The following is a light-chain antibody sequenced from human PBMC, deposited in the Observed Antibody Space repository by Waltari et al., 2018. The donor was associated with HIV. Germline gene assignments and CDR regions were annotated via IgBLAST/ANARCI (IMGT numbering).Light chain of an antibody. CDR2: DAS. V-gene: IGKV3-11*01. Sequence: EIILKQSPATLSVSPGDTDTLPCRASQSISSSLAWYQHKPGQAPSLLIYDASKRATGIPSRFSGSGSGTDFTLTVSRLEPEDFAVYYCQQRSNWPSITFGQGTRLEIK. CDR1: QSISSS. CDR3: QQRSNWPSIT. J-gene: IGKJ5*01.